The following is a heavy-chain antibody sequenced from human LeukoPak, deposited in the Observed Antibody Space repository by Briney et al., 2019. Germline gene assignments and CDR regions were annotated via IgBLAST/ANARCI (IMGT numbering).Heavy chain of an antibody. CDR1: GFTFSGSA. V-gene: IGHV3-73*01. D-gene: IGHD3-9*01. CDR3: TTLSYDILTASDY. Sequence: GGSLKLSCAASGFTFSGSAMHWVRQASGKGLEWVGRIRSKANSYATAYAASVKGRFTISRDDSKNTAYLQMDSLKTEDTAVYYCTTLSYDILTASDYWGQGTLVTVSS. J-gene: IGHJ4*02. CDR2: IRSKANSYAT.